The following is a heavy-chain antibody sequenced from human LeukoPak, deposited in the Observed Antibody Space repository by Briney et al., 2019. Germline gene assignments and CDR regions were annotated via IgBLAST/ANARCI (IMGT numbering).Heavy chain of an antibody. CDR1: GFTFSSYS. Sequence: GGSPRLSCAASGFTFSSYSVNWVRQAPGKGLEWVSYISSSSSTIYYADSVKGRFTISRDNAKNSLYLQMNSLRAEDTAVYYCARGQVVGATFGMDVWGKGTTVTVSS. J-gene: IGHJ6*04. CDR2: ISSSSSTI. CDR3: ARGQVVGATFGMDV. V-gene: IGHV3-48*01. D-gene: IGHD1-26*01.